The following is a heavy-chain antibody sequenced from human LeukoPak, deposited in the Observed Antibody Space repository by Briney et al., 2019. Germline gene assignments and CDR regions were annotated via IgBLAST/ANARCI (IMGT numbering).Heavy chain of an antibody. D-gene: IGHD3-9*01. CDR1: GCTFSSYA. V-gene: IGHV1-69*06. J-gene: IGHJ4*02. Sequence: GCSVRVSCKASGCTFSSYAMSWVRQAPGQGLEWMAGIIPIVGTANYAHTFQGRFTITADKSTSTAYMQLNSLRSEDTAVYYFVRVEGDYDILTGYQGKYYFDYWGQGTLVTVSS. CDR3: VRVEGDYDILTGYQGKYYFDY. CDR2: IIPIVGTA.